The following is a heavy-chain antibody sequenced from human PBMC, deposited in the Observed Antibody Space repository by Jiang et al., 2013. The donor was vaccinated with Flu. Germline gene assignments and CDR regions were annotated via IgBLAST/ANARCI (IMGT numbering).Heavy chain of an antibody. J-gene: IGHJ4*02. V-gene: IGHV3-73*01. D-gene: IGHD1-7*01. CDR2: KGDNYAT. CDR3: TGSGGTTGGDY. Sequence: KGDNYATAYAASVKGRFTISRDDSKNTAYLQMNSLKTEDTAVYYCTGSGGTTGGDYWGQGSRVTVSS.